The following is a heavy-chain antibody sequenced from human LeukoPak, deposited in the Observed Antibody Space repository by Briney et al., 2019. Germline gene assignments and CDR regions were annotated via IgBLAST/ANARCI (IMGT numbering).Heavy chain of an antibody. Sequence: GGSLRLSCAASGFTFISYAIHWVRQAPGKGLEWVAVISYDGSNKYYADSVKGRFTISRDNSKNTLYLQMNSLRAEDTAVYYCARRAGAYSHPYDYWGQGTLVTVSS. CDR1: GFTFISYA. V-gene: IGHV3-30*14. D-gene: IGHD4/OR15-4a*01. J-gene: IGHJ4*02. CDR2: ISYDGSNK. CDR3: ARRAGAYSHPYDY.